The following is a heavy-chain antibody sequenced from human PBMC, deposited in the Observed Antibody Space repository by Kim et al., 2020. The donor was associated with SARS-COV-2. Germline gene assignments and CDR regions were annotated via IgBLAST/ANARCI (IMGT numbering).Heavy chain of an antibody. CDR3: ARGEDWAKTGTL. D-gene: IGHD1-1*01. J-gene: IGHJ4*02. Sequence: YTPSLTRRVTISVDTSKNQFSLKVRSVTAADTGVYYCARGEDWAKTGTLWGPGTLVTVSS. V-gene: IGHV4-34*01.